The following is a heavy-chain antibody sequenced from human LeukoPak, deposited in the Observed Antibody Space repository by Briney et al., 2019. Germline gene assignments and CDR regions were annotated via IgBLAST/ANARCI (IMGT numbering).Heavy chain of an antibody. CDR1: GGSISNYY. Sequence: SSETLSLTCTVSGGSISNYYWSWIRQPPGKELEWIGYIYDSGSTNYNPSLKSQVTISVDTSKDQFSLKLSSVTAADTAVYYCARDLELGYWGQGTLVTVSS. CDR2: IYDSGST. D-gene: IGHD2/OR15-2a*01. V-gene: IGHV4-59*01. CDR3: ARDLELGY. J-gene: IGHJ4*02.